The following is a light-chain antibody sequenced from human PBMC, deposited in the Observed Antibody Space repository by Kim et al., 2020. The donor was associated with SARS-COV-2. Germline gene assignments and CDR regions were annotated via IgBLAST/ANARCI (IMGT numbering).Light chain of an antibody. J-gene: IGLJ3*02. V-gene: IGLV4-69*01. Sequence: SVKLTCTLTSGHSSYAIAWHQQQPEKGPRYLMKLNSDGSHSKGDGIPDRFSGSSSGAERYLTISSLQSEDEADYYCQTWGTGIRVFGGGTQLTVL. CDR2: LNSDGSH. CDR1: SGHSSYA. CDR3: QTWGTGIRV.